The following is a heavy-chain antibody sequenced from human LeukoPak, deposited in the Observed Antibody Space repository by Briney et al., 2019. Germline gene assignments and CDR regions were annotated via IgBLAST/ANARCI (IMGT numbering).Heavy chain of an antibody. V-gene: IGHV3-43*02. J-gene: IGHJ1*01. Sequence: GGSLRLSCAASGFTFDNYAIHWVRQVPGKGLEWVSLISADGRSTYYADSVKGRFTISRDNSRFSLYLQMRSLTTEDTAVYYCAKDSGWQLLRAEYFQHWGPGTLVTVSS. CDR1: GFTFDNYA. CDR3: AKDSGWQLLRAEYFQH. D-gene: IGHD2-15*01. CDR2: ISADGRST.